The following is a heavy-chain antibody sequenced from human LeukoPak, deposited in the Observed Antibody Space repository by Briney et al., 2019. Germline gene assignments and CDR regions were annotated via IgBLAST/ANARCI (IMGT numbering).Heavy chain of an antibody. V-gene: IGHV3-23*01. J-gene: IGHJ5*02. CDR3: AMGIGAAA. CDR1: GFTFSNYA. D-gene: IGHD6-25*01. CDR2: ISVTGGST. Sequence: PGGSLRLSCAASGFTFSNYAMGWVRQAPGKGLEWVSSISVTGGSTYYADSVKGRFTISRDNSKNTLYLQMNSLRAGDTAVYYCAMGIGAAAWGQGTLVAVSS.